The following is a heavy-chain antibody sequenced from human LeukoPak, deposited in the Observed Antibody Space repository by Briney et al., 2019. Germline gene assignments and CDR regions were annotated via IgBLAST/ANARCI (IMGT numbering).Heavy chain of an antibody. J-gene: IGHJ5*02. D-gene: IGHD2-8*01. Sequence: GGSLRLSCAASGFTFSSYSMNWVRQAPGKGLEWVSSISSSSSYIYYTDSVKGRFTISRDNAKNSLYLQMNSLRAEDTAVYYCAREVVLMVYAIQAYNWFDPWGRGTLVTVSS. V-gene: IGHV3-21*01. CDR3: AREVVLMVYAIQAYNWFDP. CDR1: GFTFSSYS. CDR2: ISSSSSYI.